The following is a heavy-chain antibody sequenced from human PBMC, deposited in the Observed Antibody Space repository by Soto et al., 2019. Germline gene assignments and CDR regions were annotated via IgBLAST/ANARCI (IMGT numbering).Heavy chain of an antibody. CDR2: INHSGTI. V-gene: IGHV4-34*01. Sequence: SETLSLTCAVYGGPFSGYYWTWIRQPPGKGLEWIGEINHSGTINSNPSLKSRLTISLDTSKKHFSLKLSSVTDADTAAYYCARADRTLVTSYSLDVWGQGTTVTAP. D-gene: IGHD2-21*02. CDR3: ARADRTLVTSYSLDV. CDR1: GGPFSGYY. J-gene: IGHJ6*02.